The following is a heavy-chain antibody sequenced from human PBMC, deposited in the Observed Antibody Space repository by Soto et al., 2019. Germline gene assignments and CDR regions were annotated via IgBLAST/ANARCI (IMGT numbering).Heavy chain of an antibody. V-gene: IGHV4-61*01. CDR1: GGSVSSGSYY. D-gene: IGHD3-22*01. CDR3: ERGYSDSTGLDP. CDR2: IYYSGST. Sequence: PSETLSLTCTVSGGSVSSGSYYWSWIRQPPGKGLEWIGYIYYSGSTNYNPSLKSRVTISVDTSKNQFSLKLSSVTAADTAVYYCERGYSDSTGLDPWGRGTVLTVSS. J-gene: IGHJ5*02.